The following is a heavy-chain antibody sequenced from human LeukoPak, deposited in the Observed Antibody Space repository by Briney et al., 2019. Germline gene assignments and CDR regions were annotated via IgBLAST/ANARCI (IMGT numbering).Heavy chain of an antibody. J-gene: IGHJ4*02. Sequence: SETLSLTCTVSGGSISSSSYYWGWIRQLPGKGLEWIGSIYYSGSTYYNPSLKSRVTISVDTSKNQYSLKLSSVTAADTAVYYCARDWYSSGWYYDYWGQGTLVTVSS. CDR3: ARDWYSSGWYYDY. CDR1: GGSISSSSYY. D-gene: IGHD6-13*01. V-gene: IGHV4-39*07. CDR2: IYYSGST.